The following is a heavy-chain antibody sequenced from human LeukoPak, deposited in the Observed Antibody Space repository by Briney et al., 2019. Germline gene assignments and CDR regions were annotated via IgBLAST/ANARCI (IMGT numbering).Heavy chain of an antibody. CDR1: GGSISSGSYY. J-gene: IGHJ6*03. V-gene: IGHV4-61*02. CDR3: ARIYSSSYYYYYMDV. CDR2: IYTSGST. Sequence: SETLSLTCTVSGGSISSGSYYWSWIRQPAGKGLEWIGRIYTSGSTNYNPSLKSRVTISVDTSKNQLSLKLSSVTAADTAVYYCARIYSSSYYYYYMDVWGKGTTVTISS. D-gene: IGHD6-13*01.